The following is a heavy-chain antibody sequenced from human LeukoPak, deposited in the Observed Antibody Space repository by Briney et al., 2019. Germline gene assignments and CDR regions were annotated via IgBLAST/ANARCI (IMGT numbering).Heavy chain of an antibody. V-gene: IGHV3-7*01. D-gene: IGHD1-26*01. CDR3: ARSRTSGDEALLGNY. CDR2: IKQDGSDK. CDR1: RFTFRSYW. Sequence: PGGSLRLSCAASRFTFRSYWMTWVRQAPGQGLEWVANIKQDGSDKSYVDSVKGRFTISRDNAKNSLYLQMNSLRVEDTAVYYCARSRTSGDEALLGNYWGQGTLVTVSS. J-gene: IGHJ4*02.